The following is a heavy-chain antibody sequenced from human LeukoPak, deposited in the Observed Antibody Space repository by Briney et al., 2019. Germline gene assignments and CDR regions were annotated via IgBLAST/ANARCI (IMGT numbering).Heavy chain of an antibody. D-gene: IGHD5-18*01. CDR1: GYSISSTYY. V-gene: IGHV4-38-2*02. CDR3: ARGVQLWLNWFDP. Sequence: SETLSLTCTVSGYSISSTYYWGWIRQPPGKGLEWVGSVFHSGSTNYNPSLKSRVTISVDTSKNQFSLKLSSVTAADTAVYYCARGVQLWLNWFDPWGQGTLVTVSS. CDR2: VFHSGST. J-gene: IGHJ5*02.